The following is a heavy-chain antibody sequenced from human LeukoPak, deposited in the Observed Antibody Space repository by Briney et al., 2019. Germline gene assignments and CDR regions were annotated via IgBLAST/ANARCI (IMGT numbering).Heavy chain of an antibody. J-gene: IGHJ4*02. D-gene: IGHD3-22*01. Sequence: SETLSLTCAVSGGSISSGGYSWSWIRQPPGKGLEWIGYIYYSGSTYYNPSLKSRVTISVDTSKNQFSLKLSSVTAADTAVYYCARGYYYDPIDYWGQGTLVTVSS. V-gene: IGHV4-30-4*07. CDR3: ARGYYYDPIDY. CDR2: IYYSGST. CDR1: GGSISSGGYS.